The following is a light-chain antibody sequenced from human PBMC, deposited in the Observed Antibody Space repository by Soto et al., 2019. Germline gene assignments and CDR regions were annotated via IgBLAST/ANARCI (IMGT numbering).Light chain of an antibody. Sequence: LTQSPVTLSLSPGERATLSCRASQSFRGLLAWYQQKPGQAPRLLIYDAYNRATGIPARFSGSGSGTDFTLTISSLEPEDFAVYYCQQRNNWITFGQGTRLEIK. CDR2: DAY. J-gene: IGKJ5*01. V-gene: IGKV3-11*01. CDR3: QQRNNWIT. CDR1: QSFRGL.